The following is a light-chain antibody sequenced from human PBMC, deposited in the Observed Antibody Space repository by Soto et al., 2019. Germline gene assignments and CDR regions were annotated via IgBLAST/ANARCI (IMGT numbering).Light chain of an antibody. CDR2: AAS. CDR1: QSISSY. Sequence: DIELTQSPSSLSASVGDRVTITCRASQSISSYLNWYQQTQGKAPKILIYAASSLQSGVPSRFSGSGSGTDFTLTISSLQSEDFQTYYCQQSYSNPQTFGQGTKVDIK. V-gene: IGKV1-39*01. CDR3: QQSYSNPQT. J-gene: IGKJ1*01.